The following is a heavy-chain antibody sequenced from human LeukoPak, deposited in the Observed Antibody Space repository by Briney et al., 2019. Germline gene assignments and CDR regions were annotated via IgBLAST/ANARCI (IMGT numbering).Heavy chain of an antibody. Sequence: ASVKVSCKASGYTFTSYYMHWVRQAPGQGLEWMGIINPSGGSTSYAQKFQGGVTMTRDTSTSTVYMELSSLRSEDTAVYYCARDLAQLQFSKYYYYGMDVWGQGTTVTVSS. CDR2: INPSGGST. CDR3: ARDLAQLQFSKYYYYGMDV. J-gene: IGHJ6*02. CDR1: GYTFTSYY. D-gene: IGHD6-13*01. V-gene: IGHV1-46*01.